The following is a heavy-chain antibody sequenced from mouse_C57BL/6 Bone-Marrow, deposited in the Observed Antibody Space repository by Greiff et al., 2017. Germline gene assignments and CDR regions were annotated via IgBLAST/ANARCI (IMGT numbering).Heavy chain of an antibody. Sequence: EVQVEESGGGLVQPGESLKLSCESNEYAFPSHDMSWVRKTPEKRLELVAAINRDGGSTYYPDTMERRFIFSRDNTKKTLYLQLGSLRSEDTALYYCARHDYDVFAYWGQGTLVTVSA. CDR3: ARHDYDVFAY. CDR2: INRDGGST. D-gene: IGHD2-4*01. J-gene: IGHJ3*01. CDR1: EYAFPSHD. V-gene: IGHV5-2*01.